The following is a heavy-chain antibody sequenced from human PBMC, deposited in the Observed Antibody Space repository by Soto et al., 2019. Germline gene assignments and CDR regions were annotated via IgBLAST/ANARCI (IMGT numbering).Heavy chain of an antibody. V-gene: IGHV3-20*04. CDR2: INWNGGST. CDR3: ARLYGSGSTRRVRIDY. D-gene: IGHD3-10*01. Sequence: EVQLVESGGGVVRPGGSLRLSCAASGFTFDDYGMSWVRQAPGKGLEWVSGINWNGGSTGYADSVKGGFTISRDNAKNSLYLQMNSLRAEDTALYYCARLYGSGSTRRVRIDYWGQGTLVTVSS. J-gene: IGHJ4*02. CDR1: GFTFDDYG.